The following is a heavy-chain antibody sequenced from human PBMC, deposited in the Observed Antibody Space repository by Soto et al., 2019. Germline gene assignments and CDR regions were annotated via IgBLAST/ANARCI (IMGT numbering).Heavy chain of an antibody. D-gene: IGHD4-17*01. Sequence: EVQLLESGGGLVQPGGSLRLSCAASGFTFSSYAMSWVRQAPGKGLEWVSAISGSGGSTYYADSVKGRFTISRDNSTNTLSLHMNSLRAEDTAVYYCAKDPGGGAVTTEFDYWGQGTLVTVSS. CDR3: AKDPGGGAVTTEFDY. J-gene: IGHJ4*02. CDR1: GFTFSSYA. V-gene: IGHV3-23*01. CDR2: ISGSGGST.